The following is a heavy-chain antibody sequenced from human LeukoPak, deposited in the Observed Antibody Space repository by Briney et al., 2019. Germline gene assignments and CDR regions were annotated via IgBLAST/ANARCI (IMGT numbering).Heavy chain of an antibody. V-gene: IGHV3-9*01. CDR1: GFTFDDYA. CDR3: AKDIGAAGTGWFDP. Sequence: GRSLRLSCAASGFTFDDYAMHWVRQAPGKGLEWVSGISWNSGSIGYADSVKGRFAISRDNAKNSLYLQMSSLRAEDTALYYCAKDIGAAGTGWFDPWGQGTLVTVSS. J-gene: IGHJ5*02. CDR2: ISWNSGSI. D-gene: IGHD6-13*01.